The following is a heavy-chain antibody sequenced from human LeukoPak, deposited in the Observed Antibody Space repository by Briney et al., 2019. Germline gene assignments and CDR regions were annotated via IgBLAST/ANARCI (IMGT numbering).Heavy chain of an antibody. Sequence: PSETLSLTCTVSGGSISSYYWSWIRQPAGKGLEWIGRIYTSGSTNYNPSLKSRVTMSVDTSKNQFSLKLSSVTAADTAVYYCARDHFAFPEIWFGESRYYYGMDVWGQGTTVTVSS. CDR1: GGSISSYY. V-gene: IGHV4-4*07. CDR3: ARDHFAFPEIWFGESRYYYGMDV. CDR2: IYTSGST. D-gene: IGHD3-10*01. J-gene: IGHJ6*02.